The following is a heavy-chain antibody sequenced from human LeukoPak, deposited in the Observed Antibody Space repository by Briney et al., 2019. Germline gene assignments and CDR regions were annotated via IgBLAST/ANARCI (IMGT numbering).Heavy chain of an antibody. CDR1: GFTFSSYG. CDR2: IRYDGSNK. J-gene: IGHJ4*02. Sequence: PGGSLRLSCAASGFTFSSYGMHWVRQAPGKGLEWVTFIRYDGSNKYYADSVKGRFTISRGNSKNTLYLQMNSLRAEDTAVYYCAKRRGDWDILTGLDYWGQGTLVTVSS. V-gene: IGHV3-30*02. CDR3: AKRRGDWDILTGLDY. D-gene: IGHD3-9*01.